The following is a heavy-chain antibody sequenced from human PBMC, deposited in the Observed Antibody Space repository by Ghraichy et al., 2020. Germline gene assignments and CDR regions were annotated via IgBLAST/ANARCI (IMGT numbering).Heavy chain of an antibody. CDR2: LSSSTRYI. V-gene: IGHV3-21*06. D-gene: IGHD3/OR15-3a*01. CDR1: GFTLSSYS. CDR3: TRDGGDWEAVEEALDL. Sequence: GGSLRLSCAASGFTLSSYSMNWVRQAPGKGLEWVSSLSSSTRYINYADSVKGRFTISRDSAKNLLHLQMDSLGGEGSAVYNCTRDGGDWEAVEEALDLWGQGTKVTVSS. J-gene: IGHJ3*01.